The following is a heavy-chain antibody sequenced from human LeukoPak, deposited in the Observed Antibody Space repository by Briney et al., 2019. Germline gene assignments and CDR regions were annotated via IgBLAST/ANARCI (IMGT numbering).Heavy chain of an antibody. CDR1: GDSISSSNW. D-gene: IGHD6-13*01. J-gene: IGHJ4*02. V-gene: IGHV4-4*02. Sequence: PSGTLSLTCAVSGDSISSSNWWSWVRQPPGKGMEWVGEIYHSGSTNYNPSLKSRVTISVDKSKNQFSLKLSSVTAADTAVYYCARGRSAIAAAGFYFDYWGQGTLVTVSS. CDR2: IYHSGST. CDR3: ARGRSAIAAAGFYFDY.